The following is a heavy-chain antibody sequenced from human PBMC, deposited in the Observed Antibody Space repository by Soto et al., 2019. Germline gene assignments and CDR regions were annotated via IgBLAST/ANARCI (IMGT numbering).Heavy chain of an antibody. CDR2: INHSGGT. D-gene: IGHD3-22*01. V-gene: IGHV4-34*01. Sequence: PSETLSLTCAVYGGSFSAYYWSWIRQPPGKGLEWIGEINHSGGTSYNPSLKSRVTISVDTSKSQFSLKLTSVTAADRAVYYCARGSVDTVDSSGLYEYWGQGTPVTVPS. CDR3: ARGSVDTVDSSGLYEY. CDR1: GGSFSAYY. J-gene: IGHJ4*02.